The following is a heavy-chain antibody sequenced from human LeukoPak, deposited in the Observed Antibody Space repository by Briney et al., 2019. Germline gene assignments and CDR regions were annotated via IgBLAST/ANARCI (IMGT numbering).Heavy chain of an antibody. CDR2: IYYSGST. D-gene: IGHD6-19*01. J-gene: IGHJ6*02. CDR3: ARLPGIAVAGSRYYYYGMDV. CDR1: GFTFSSYA. Sequence: GSLRLSCAASGFTFSSYAMSWIRQPPGKGLEWIGYIYYSGSTNYNPSLKSRVTISVDTSKNQFSLKLSSVTAADTAVYYCARLPGIAVAGSRYYYYGMDVWGQGTTVTVSS. V-gene: IGHV4-59*08.